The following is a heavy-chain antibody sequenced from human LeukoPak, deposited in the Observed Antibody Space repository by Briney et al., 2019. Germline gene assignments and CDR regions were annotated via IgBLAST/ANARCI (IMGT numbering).Heavy chain of an antibody. CDR3: ARERPIAARLEFGFDP. D-gene: IGHD6-6*01. CDR1: GYTFTGYY. Sequence: ASVKVSCKASGYTFTGYYMHWVRQAPGQGLEWMGWINPNSGGTNYAQKFQGRVTMTRDTSISTAYMELSRLRSDDTAVYYCARERPIAARLEFGFDPWGQGTLVTVSP. V-gene: IGHV1-2*02. J-gene: IGHJ5*02. CDR2: INPNSGGT.